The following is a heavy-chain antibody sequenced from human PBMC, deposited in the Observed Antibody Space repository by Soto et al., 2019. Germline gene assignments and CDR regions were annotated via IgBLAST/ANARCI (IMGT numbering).Heavy chain of an antibody. V-gene: IGHV3-64D*06. CDR2: ISSNGRST. CDR3: VKDRPSRVVDAFDI. Sequence: PWGCLRLSGSAAGFAFISDAMIRRSEAPGKGLEYVSAISSNGRSTYYADSVKGRCTIARDNSKNTLYLQMSSLRAEDPAVYYCVKDRPSRVVDAFDIWGHWTRVTVSS. D-gene: IGHD2-15*01. J-gene: IGHJ3*02. CDR1: GFAFISDA.